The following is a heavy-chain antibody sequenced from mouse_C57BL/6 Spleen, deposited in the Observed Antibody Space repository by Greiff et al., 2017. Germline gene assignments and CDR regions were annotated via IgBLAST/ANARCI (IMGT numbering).Heavy chain of an antibody. V-gene: IGHV1-59*01. CDR1: GYTFTSYW. J-gene: IGHJ4*01. CDR3: ARRDYYGSSSAMDY. D-gene: IGHD1-1*01. CDR2: IDPSDSYT. Sequence: QVQLQQPGAELVRPGPSVKLSCKASGYTFTSYWMHWVKQRPGQGLEWIGVIDPSDSYTNYNQKFKGKATLTVDTSSSTAYMQLSSLTSEDSAVYYGARRDYYGSSSAMDYWGQGTSVTVSS.